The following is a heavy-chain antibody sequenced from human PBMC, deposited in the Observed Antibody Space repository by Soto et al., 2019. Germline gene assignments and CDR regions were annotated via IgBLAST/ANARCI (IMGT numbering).Heavy chain of an antibody. CDR3: ARDRDYYDSSGYCDY. D-gene: IGHD3-22*01. J-gene: IGHJ4*02. CDR1: GFTLSAHT. Sequence: GGSLRLSCAASGFTLSAHTMNWVRQAPGKGLEWVSYISSSGSTIYYAESVKGRFTISRDNAKNSLYLQMNSLRAEDTAVYYCARDRDYYDSSGYCDYWGQGTLVTVS. V-gene: IGHV3-48*04. CDR2: ISSSGSTI.